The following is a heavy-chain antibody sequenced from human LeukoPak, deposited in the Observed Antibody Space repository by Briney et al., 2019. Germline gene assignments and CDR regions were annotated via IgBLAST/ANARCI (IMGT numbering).Heavy chain of an antibody. Sequence: SETLSLTCTVSGYSISSGYYWGWIRQPPGKGLEWIGSIYHSGTTYYNPSLKSRVTISVDTSKNQFSLKLSSVTAADTAVYYCARKYNGYRGKSPYDYWGQGTLVTVSS. CDR1: GYSISSGYY. V-gene: IGHV4-38-2*02. J-gene: IGHJ4*02. CDR2: IYHSGTT. CDR3: ARKYNGYRGKSPYDY. D-gene: IGHD5-12*01.